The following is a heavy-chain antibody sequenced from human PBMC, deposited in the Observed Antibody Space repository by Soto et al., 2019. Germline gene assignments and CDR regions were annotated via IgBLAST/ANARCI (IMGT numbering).Heavy chain of an antibody. J-gene: IGHJ4*02. V-gene: IGHV3-23*01. Sequence: GGSLRLSCAASGFTFSSYAMSWVRQAPGKGLEWVSAISGSGGSTYYADSVKGRFTISRDNSKNTLYLQMNSLRAEDTAVYYCAIYRHDFWSGYYNGYWGQGTLVTVSS. D-gene: IGHD3-3*01. CDR2: ISGSGGST. CDR3: AIYRHDFWSGYYNGY. CDR1: GFTFSSYA.